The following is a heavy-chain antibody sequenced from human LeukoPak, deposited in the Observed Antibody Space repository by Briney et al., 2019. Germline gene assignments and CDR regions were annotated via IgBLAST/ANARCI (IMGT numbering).Heavy chain of an antibody. CDR3: ARAMWPYYDSAGYYSLRYFQH. CDR1: GGTFSSYA. Sequence: GASVKVSCKASGGTFSSYAISWVRQAPGQGLEWMGRIIPILGIANYAQKFQGRVTITADKSTSTAYMELSSLRSEDTAVYYCARAMWPYYDSAGYYSLRYFQHWGQGTLVTVSS. D-gene: IGHD3-22*01. V-gene: IGHV1-69*04. CDR2: IIPILGIA. J-gene: IGHJ1*01.